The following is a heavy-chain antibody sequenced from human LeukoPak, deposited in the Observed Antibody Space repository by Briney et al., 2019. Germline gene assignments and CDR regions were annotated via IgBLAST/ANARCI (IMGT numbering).Heavy chain of an antibody. CDR1: GFTFSSYW. CDR2: INSDGSST. Sequence: GGSLRLSCAASGFTFSSYWMHWVRHAPGKGLVWVSRINSDGSSTSYADSVKGRFTISRDNAKNTLYLQTNSLRAEDTAVYYCARVSLYYYDSSGYAYWGQGTLVTVSS. CDR3: ARVSLYYYDSSGYAY. D-gene: IGHD3-22*01. J-gene: IGHJ4*02. V-gene: IGHV3-74*01.